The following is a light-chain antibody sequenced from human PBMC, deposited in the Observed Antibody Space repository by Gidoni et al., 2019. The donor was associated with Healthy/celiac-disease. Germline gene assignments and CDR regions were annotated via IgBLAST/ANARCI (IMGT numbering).Light chain of an antibody. Sequence: QSALTQPASVSRARGQSVTISCTGTSSDGGGYNYVTWYQQHPGKAPKLMIYDGSNRPSVVSNRFSGSKTGTTASLTISGLQAEDEADYYCSSYTNSSVVFGGGTKLTVL. CDR2: DGS. CDR3: SSYTNSSVV. V-gene: IGLV2-14*01. J-gene: IGLJ2*01. CDR1: SSDGGGYNY.